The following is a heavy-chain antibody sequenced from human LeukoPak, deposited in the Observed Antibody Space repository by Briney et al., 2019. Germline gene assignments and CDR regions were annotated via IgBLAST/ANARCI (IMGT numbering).Heavy chain of an antibody. CDR2: INWNGGST. V-gene: IGHV3-20*04. CDR1: GFTFDDYG. D-gene: IGHD2-2*01. CDR3: ARDNLGYCSSTSCSSGLY. J-gene: IGHJ4*02. Sequence: PGGSLRLSCAASGFTFDDYGMSWVRQAPGKGLEWVSGINWNGGSTGYADSVKGRFTISRDNAKNSLYLQMNSLRAEDTAVYYCARDNLGYCSSTSCSSGLYWGQGTLFTVSS.